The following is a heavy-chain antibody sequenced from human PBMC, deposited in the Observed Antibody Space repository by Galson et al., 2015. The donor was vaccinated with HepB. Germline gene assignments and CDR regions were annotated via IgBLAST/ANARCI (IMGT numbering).Heavy chain of an antibody. CDR3: ARGVNSCIAAAPSHSSGCSYYYMDV. D-gene: IGHD6-13*01. CDR2: ISAYNGNT. CDR1: GYTFTSYG. V-gene: IGHV1-18*01. Sequence: SVKVSCKASGYTFTSYGISWVRQAPGQGLEWMGWISAYNGNTNYAQKFQGRVTITADESTSTAYMELSSLRSEDTAVYYCARGVNSCIAAAPSHSSGCSYYYMDVWGKGTTVTVSS. J-gene: IGHJ6*03.